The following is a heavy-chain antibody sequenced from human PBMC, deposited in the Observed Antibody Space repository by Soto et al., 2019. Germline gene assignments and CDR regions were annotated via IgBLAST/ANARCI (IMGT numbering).Heavy chain of an antibody. CDR1: GFTFSSYD. CDR3: ARGGLGYYYYGIDV. V-gene: IGHV3-13*01. J-gene: IGHJ6*04. CDR2: IGTAGDT. Sequence: EVQLVESGGGLVQPGGSLRLSCAASGFTFSSYDMHWVRQATGKGLEWVSAIGTAGDTYYPGSVKGRFTISRENAKNSLYLQMTGLRAGDTAVYYCARGGLGYYYYGIDVWGEGTTVSVSS.